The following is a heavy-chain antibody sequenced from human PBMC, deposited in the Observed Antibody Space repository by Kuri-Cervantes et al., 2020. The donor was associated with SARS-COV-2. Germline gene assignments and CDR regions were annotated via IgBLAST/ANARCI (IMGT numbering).Heavy chain of an antibody. V-gene: IGHV3-21*01. CDR1: GFDFSLYN. CDR2: ISRNSNYI. D-gene: IGHD2-2*01. J-gene: IGHJ4*02. CDR3: AREHCSSTSCYGLDY. Sequence: GESLKISCAASGFDFSLYNMNWVRQAPGKGLEWVSRISRNSNYIDYADSVKGRFIISRDNAKNSLDLQMNSLRAEDTAVYYCAREHCSSTSCYGLDYWGQGTLVTVSS.